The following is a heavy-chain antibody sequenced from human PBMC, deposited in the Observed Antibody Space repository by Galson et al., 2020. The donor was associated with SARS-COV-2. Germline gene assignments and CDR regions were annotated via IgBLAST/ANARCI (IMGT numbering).Heavy chain of an antibody. V-gene: IGHV4-34*01. CDR1: GGSFSGYY. D-gene: IGHD5-18*01. Sequence: SETLSLTCAVYGGSFSGYYWSWIRQPPGKGLEWIGEINHSGSTNYNPSLKSRVTISVDTSKNQFSLKLSSVTAADTAVYYCASFQLDTEPSSDYWGQGTLVTVSS. CDR3: ASFQLDTEPSSDY. CDR2: INHSGST. J-gene: IGHJ4*02.